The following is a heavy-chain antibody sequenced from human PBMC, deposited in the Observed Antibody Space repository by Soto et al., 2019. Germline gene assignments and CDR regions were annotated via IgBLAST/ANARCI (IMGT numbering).Heavy chain of an antibody. CDR2: IIPIFGTA. J-gene: IGHJ6*02. CDR1: GGTFSSYA. D-gene: IGHD6-13*01. Sequence: GASVKVSCKASGGTFSSYAISWVRQAPGQGLEWMGGIIPIFGTANYAQKFQGRVTITADESTSTAYMELSSLRSEDTAVYYCARGGSSFSYRYYGMDVWGQGTTVTVSS. CDR3: ARGGSSFSYRYYGMDV. V-gene: IGHV1-69*01.